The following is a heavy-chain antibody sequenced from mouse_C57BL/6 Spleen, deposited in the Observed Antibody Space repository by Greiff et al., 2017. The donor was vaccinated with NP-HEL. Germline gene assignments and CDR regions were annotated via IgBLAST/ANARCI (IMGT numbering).Heavy chain of an antibody. J-gene: IGHJ2*01. Sequence: VKLQQPGAELVRPGSSVKLSCKASGYTFTSYWMDWVKQRPGQGLEWIGNIYPSDSETHYNQKFKDKATLTVDKSSSTAYMQLSSLTSEDSAVYYCARRGLFDYWGQGTTLTVSS. CDR2: IYPSDSET. CDR3: ARRGLFDY. V-gene: IGHV1-61*01. D-gene: IGHD3-3*01. CDR1: GYTFTSYW.